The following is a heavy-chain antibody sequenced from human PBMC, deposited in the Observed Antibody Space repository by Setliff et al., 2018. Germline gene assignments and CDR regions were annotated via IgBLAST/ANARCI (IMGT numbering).Heavy chain of an antibody. CDR1: DGSLYSGNYY. CDR3: ARGYYNGRGYYYLPCSFDS. Sequence: KPSETLSLTCTVSDGSLYSGNYYWTWIRQPAGKALEWIGHIYGTEGTHYNPSLESRVTISRDKSPNQFSLMLRSVTAADTALYYCARGYYNGRGYYYLPCSFDSWGRGIVVTVSS. CDR2: IYGTEGT. D-gene: IGHD3-10*01. J-gene: IGHJ4*02. V-gene: IGHV4-61*09.